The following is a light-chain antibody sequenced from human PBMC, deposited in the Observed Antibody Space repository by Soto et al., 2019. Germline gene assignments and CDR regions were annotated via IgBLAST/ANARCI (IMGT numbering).Light chain of an antibody. J-gene: IGLJ2*01. Sequence: QSALTQPASVSGSPGQSLTISCTGTSSDVGGYNYVSWYQQHPGKAPKLMIYDVSNRPSGVSNRFSGSKSGNTASLTISGLQTEDEADYYCSSYTSSSTVLFGGGTKLTVL. V-gene: IGLV2-14*01. CDR1: SSDVGGYNY. CDR3: SSYTSSSTVL. CDR2: DVS.